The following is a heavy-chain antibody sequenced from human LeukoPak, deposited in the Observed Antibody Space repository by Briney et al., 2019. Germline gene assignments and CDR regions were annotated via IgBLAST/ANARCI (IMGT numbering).Heavy chain of an antibody. J-gene: IGHJ4*02. CDR2: VSSDGTKV. CDR1: GFSFRTYA. V-gene: IGHV3-30*18. Sequence: GGSLRLSCVASGFSFRTYAVHWVRQAPGKGLEWVAVVSSDGTKVYYADSVRGRSTISRDNSKNTLYLQMTNLRPEDAAIYYCAKDYLGSSWSFDYWGQGTLVTVSS. D-gene: IGHD6-13*01. CDR3: AKDYLGSSWSFDY.